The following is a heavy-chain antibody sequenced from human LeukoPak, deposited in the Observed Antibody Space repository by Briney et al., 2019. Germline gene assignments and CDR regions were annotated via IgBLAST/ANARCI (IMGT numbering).Heavy chain of an antibody. CDR3: ARHGRRDGYNYFVY. CDR2: IYYSGST. CDR1: GGSISSGDYY. J-gene: IGHJ4*02. D-gene: IGHD5-24*01. V-gene: IGHV4-30-4*08. Sequence: SQTLSLTCTVSGGSISSGDYYWSWIRQPPGKGLVWIGYIYYSGSTYYNPSLKSRVTISVDTSKNQFSLKLSSVTAADTAVYYCARHGRRDGYNYFVYWGQGTLVTVSS.